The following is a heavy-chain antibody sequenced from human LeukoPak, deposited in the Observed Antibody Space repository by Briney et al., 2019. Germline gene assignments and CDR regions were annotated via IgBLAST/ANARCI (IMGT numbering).Heavy chain of an antibody. D-gene: IGHD6-13*01. J-gene: IGHJ4*02. CDR3: ARQARDLAAAGSADY. Sequence: SETLSLTCTVSGGSISSSSYYWGWIRQPPGKGLEWFGSIYYSGSTYYNPSLKSRVTISVDTSKNQFSLKLSSVTAADTAVYYCARQARDLAAAGSADYWGQGTLVTVSS. CDR1: GGSISSSSYY. V-gene: IGHV4-39*01. CDR2: IYYSGST.